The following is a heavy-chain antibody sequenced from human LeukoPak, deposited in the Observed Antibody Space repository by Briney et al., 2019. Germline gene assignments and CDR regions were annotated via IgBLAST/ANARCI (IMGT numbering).Heavy chain of an antibody. V-gene: IGHV4-59*01. CDR2: IYYNGST. CDR1: GGSISTYY. Sequence: SETLSLTCTVSGGSISTYYGSWIRQPPGKGLEWIGYIYYNGSTIYNPSLKSRVTISVDTSKNQFSLKLSSVTAADTAVYYCARCSSGGSCYVVEWGQGALVTVSS. CDR3: ARCSSGGSCYVVE. D-gene: IGHD2-15*01. J-gene: IGHJ4*02.